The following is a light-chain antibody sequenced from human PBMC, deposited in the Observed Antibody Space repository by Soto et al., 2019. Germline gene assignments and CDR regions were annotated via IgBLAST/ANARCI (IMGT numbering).Light chain of an antibody. J-gene: IGLJ1*01. CDR3: CSYTVSTTFV. V-gene: IGLV2-14*01. CDR1: SSDVGAYNH. Sequence: QSVLTQPASVSGSPGQSITISCTGTSSDVGAYNHVFWYQHHPGKAPKLMIYEVSNRPSGLSDRFSGSKSGNTASLTISGLQSEDEAAYYCCSYTVSTTFVFGSGTKLTVL. CDR2: EVS.